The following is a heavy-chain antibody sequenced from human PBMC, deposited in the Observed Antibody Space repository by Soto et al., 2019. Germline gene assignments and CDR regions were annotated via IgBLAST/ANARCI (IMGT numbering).Heavy chain of an antibody. CDR1: GFTFDDYA. CDR2: ISWNSGSI. V-gene: IGHV3-9*01. J-gene: IGHJ6*03. D-gene: IGHD2-8*02. CDR3: AKGRLVHYYYYMDV. Sequence: EVQLVESGGGLVQPGRSPRLSCAASGFTFDDYAMHWVRQAPGKGLEWVSGISWNSGSIGYADSVKGRFTISRDNAKNSLYLQMNSLRAEDTAVYYCAKGRLVHYYYYMDVWGKGTTVTVSS.